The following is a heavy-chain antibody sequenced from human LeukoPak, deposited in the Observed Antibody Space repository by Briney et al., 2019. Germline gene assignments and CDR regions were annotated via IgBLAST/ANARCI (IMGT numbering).Heavy chain of an antibody. CDR2: IRYDGSNK. J-gene: IGHJ4*02. CDR3: AKHLALVGATTTYDY. Sequence: GGSLRLSCAASGFTFSSYGMHWVRQAPGKGLEWVAFIRYDGSNKYYADSVKGRFTISRDNSKNTLYLQMNSLRAEDTAVYYCAKHLALVGATTTYDYWGQGTLVIVSP. V-gene: IGHV3-30*02. D-gene: IGHD1-26*01. CDR1: GFTFSSYG.